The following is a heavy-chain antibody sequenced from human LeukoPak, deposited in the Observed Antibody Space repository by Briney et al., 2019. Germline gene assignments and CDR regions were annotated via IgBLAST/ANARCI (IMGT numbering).Heavy chain of an antibody. D-gene: IGHD6-13*01. V-gene: IGHV1-18*01. CDR1: GYTFTSYG. Sequence: VASVKLSCKASGYTFTSYGISWVRQAPGQGLEWMGWISAYNGNTNYAQKLQGRVTMTTDTSTSTAYMELRSLRSDDTAVYYCARDPMQGYSSNWYYFGYWGQGTLVTVSS. J-gene: IGHJ4*02. CDR3: ARDPMQGYSSNWYYFGY. CDR2: ISAYNGNT.